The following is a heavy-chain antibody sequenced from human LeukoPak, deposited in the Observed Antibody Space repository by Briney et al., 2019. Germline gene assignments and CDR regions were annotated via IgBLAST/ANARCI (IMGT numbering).Heavy chain of an antibody. CDR1: GGTFSSYA. CDR2: IIPIFGTA. Sequence: SVKVSCKASGGTFSSYAISWVRRAPGQGLEWMGGIIPIFGTANYAQKFQGRVTITTDESTSTAYMELSSLRSEDTAVYYCARVPAGDYGGKPYYFDYWGQGTLVTVSS. V-gene: IGHV1-69*05. J-gene: IGHJ4*02. D-gene: IGHD4-23*01. CDR3: ARVPAGDYGGKPYYFDY.